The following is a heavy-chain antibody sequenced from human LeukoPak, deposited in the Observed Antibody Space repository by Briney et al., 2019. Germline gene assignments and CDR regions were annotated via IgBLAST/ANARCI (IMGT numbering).Heavy chain of an antibody. D-gene: IGHD3-3*01. CDR3: ARDRDSYYDFWSGYYFSSAFDI. V-gene: IGHV1-18*01. J-gene: IGHJ3*02. CDR1: GYTFTSYG. CDR2: ISAYNGNT. Sequence: ASVKVSCKASGYTFTSYGISWVRQAPGQGLEWMGWISAYNGNTNYAQKLQGRVTMTTDTSTSTAYIELRSLRSDDTAVYYCARDRDSYYDFWSGYYFSSAFDIWGQGTMVTVSS.